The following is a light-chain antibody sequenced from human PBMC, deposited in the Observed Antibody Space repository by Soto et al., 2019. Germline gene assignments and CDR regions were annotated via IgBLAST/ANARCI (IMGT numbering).Light chain of an antibody. V-gene: IGLV1-40*01. CDR3: SSYTSSSTAPYV. CDR1: SSNIGAGYD. Sequence: QSVLTQPPSVSGAPGQRVTISCTGSSSNIGAGYDVHWYQQLPGTAPKLLIYGNSNRPSGVPDRFSGSKSGTSASLAITGLQAEDEADYYCSSYTSSSTAPYVFGTGTKVTVL. CDR2: GNS. J-gene: IGLJ1*01.